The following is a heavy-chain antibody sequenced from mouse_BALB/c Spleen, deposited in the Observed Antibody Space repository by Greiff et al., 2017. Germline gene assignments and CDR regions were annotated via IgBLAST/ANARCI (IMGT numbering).Heavy chain of an antibody. Sequence: EVQLQQSGPELMKPGASVKISCKASGYSFTSYYMHWVKQSHGKSLEWIGYIDPFNGGTSYNQKFKGKATLTVDKSSSTAYMHLSSLTSEDSAVYYCARDDGNAMDDWGQGTSVTVSS. CDR2: IDPFNGGT. CDR3: ARDDGNAMDD. J-gene: IGHJ4*01. V-gene: IGHV1S135*01. CDR1: GYSFTSYY. D-gene: IGHD2-3*01.